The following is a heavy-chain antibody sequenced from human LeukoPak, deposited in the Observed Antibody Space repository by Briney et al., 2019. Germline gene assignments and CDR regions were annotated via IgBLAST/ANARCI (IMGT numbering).Heavy chain of an antibody. J-gene: IGHJ4*02. D-gene: IGHD2-2*01. CDR3: ARGRRIVVVPAAFYFDY. CDR2: INHSGST. Sequence: SETLSLTCAVYGGSFRGYYWSWIRQPPGKGLEWIGEINHSGSTNYNPSLKSRVIISVDTPKKQFSLKLSSVTAADAAVYYCARGRRIVVVPAAFYFDYWVQGTLVSVSS. CDR1: GGSFRGYY. V-gene: IGHV4-34*01.